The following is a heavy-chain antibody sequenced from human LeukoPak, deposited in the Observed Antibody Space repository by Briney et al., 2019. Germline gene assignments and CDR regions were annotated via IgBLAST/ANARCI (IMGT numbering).Heavy chain of an antibody. Sequence: PGESLKISCKGSGYSFTSYWISWVRQMPGKGLEWMGRIDPSDSYTNYSPSFQGHVTISADKSISTAYLQWSSLKASDTAMYYCARHTYYYDSSGYYGHGDAFDIWGQGAMVTVSS. D-gene: IGHD3-22*01. CDR3: ARHTYYYDSSGYYGHGDAFDI. CDR1: GYSFTSYW. J-gene: IGHJ3*02. CDR2: IDPSDSYT. V-gene: IGHV5-10-1*01.